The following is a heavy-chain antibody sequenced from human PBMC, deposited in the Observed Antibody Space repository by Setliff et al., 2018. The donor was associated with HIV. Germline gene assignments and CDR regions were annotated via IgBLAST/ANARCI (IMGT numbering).Heavy chain of an antibody. CDR1: GGTFSGYG. CDR2: ISAYNGKT. Sequence: GASVKVSCKASGGTFSGYGISWVRQAPGQGLEWMGWISAYNGKTEYAQNFQGRVTMTTDISTSTAWTSTSTAYMELRSLRSDDTAVYYCASCMAGHYYYYMDVWGKGTTVTVSS. CDR3: ASCMAGHYYYYMDV. J-gene: IGHJ6*03. D-gene: IGHD6-19*01. V-gene: IGHV1-18*01.